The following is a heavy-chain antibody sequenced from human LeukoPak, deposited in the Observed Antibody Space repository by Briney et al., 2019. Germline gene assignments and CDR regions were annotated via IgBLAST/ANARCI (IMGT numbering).Heavy chain of an antibody. CDR1: GYTFTSYG. J-gene: IGHJ4*02. D-gene: IGHD6-6*01. V-gene: IGHV1-46*01. CDR3: ARELSIAARKHYFDY. CDR2: INPSGGST. Sequence: ASXXVSCKASGYTFTSYGISWVRQAPGQGLEWMGIINPSGGSTSYAQKFQGRVTMTRDTSTSTVYMELSSLRSEDTAVYYCARELSIAARKHYFDYWGQGTLVTVSS.